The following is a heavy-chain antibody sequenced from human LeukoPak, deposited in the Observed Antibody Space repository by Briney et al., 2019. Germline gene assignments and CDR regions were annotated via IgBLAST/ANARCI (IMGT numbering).Heavy chain of an antibody. CDR3: ARGFSSSSTVYYYYYMDV. J-gene: IGHJ6*03. Sequence: SETLSLTCAVYGGSLSDNYWSWIRQPPGKGLEWIGEINHSGSTNYNPSLKSRVTISIETSKNQFSLKLSSVTAADTAIYYCARGFSSSSTVYYYYYMDVWGKGTTVTVSS. V-gene: IGHV4-34*01. D-gene: IGHD6-6*01. CDR1: GGSLSDNY. CDR2: INHSGST.